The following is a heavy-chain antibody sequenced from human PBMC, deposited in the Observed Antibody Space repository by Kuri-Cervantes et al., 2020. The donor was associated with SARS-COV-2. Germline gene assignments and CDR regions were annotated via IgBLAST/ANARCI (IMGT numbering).Heavy chain of an antibody. Sequence: SETLSLTCAVYGGSFSGYYWSWIRQPPGKGLEWIGEINHSGSTNYNPSLKSRVTISVDTSKNQFSLKLSSVTAADTAVYYCVRGWYPVGATILYYFDYWGQGTLVTVSS. V-gene: IGHV4-34*01. D-gene: IGHD1-26*01. CDR3: VRGWYPVGATILYYFDY. CDR2: INHSGST. J-gene: IGHJ4*02. CDR1: GGSFSGYY.